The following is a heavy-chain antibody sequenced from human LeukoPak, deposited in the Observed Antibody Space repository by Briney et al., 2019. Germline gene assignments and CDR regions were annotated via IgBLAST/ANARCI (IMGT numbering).Heavy chain of an antibody. D-gene: IGHD3-22*01. CDR1: GFTFSSYS. CDR3: ASANDYYDSSGVDY. CDR2: ISSSSSYI. J-gene: IGHJ4*02. V-gene: IGHV3-21*01. Sequence: PGGSLRLSCAASGFTFSSYSMNWVRQAPGKGLEWVSSISSSSSYIYYADSVKGRFTISRGNAKDSLYLQMNSLRAEDTAVYYCASANDYYDSSGVDYWGQGTLVTVSS.